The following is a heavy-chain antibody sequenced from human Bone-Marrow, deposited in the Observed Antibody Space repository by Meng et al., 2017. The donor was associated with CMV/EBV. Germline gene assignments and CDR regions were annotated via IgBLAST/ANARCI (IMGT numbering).Heavy chain of an antibody. CDR3: ARERGKFGAQPPAY. V-gene: IGHV1-8*03. J-gene: IGHJ4*02. CDR1: GYTFTSYD. D-gene: IGHD3-10*01. Sequence: ASVKVSCKASGYTFTSYDINWVRQATGQGLEWMGWMNPNSGNTGYAQKFQGRVTITRNTSTSTAYKELSSLRSDDTAVYYCARERGKFGAQPPAYWGQGTLVTVSS. CDR2: MNPNSGNT.